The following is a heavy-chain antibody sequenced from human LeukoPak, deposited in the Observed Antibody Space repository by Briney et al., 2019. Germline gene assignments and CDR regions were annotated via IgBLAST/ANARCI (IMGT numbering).Heavy chain of an antibody. CDR3: AKGYSSNWASYYYYGMDV. V-gene: IGHV3-23*01. CDR1: GFTFSSYA. D-gene: IGHD6-13*01. CDR2: ISGSGGST. J-gene: IGHJ6*02. Sequence: PGGSLRLSCAASGFTFSSYAMSWVRQAPGKGLEWVSAISGSGGSTYYADSVKGRFTISRDYSKNTLYLQMNSLRAEDTAVYYCAKGYSSNWASYYYYGMDVWGQGTTVTVSS.